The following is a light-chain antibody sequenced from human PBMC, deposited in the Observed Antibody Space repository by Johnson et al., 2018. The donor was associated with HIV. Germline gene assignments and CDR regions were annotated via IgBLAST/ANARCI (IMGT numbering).Light chain of an antibody. Sequence: QSVLTQPPSVSAAPGQRVTISCSGSSSNIGSNYVSWYQQLPGTAPKLLIYDNSKRPSKIPDRFSGSKSGTSATLGITGLQTGDEADYYCGTWDYSLIARYVFGTGSEVTVL. CDR1: SSNIGSNY. CDR2: DNS. J-gene: IGLJ1*01. CDR3: GTWDYSLIARYV. V-gene: IGLV1-51*01.